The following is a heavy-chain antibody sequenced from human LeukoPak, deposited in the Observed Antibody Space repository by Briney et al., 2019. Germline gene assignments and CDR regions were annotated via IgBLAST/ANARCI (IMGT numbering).Heavy chain of an antibody. CDR1: GGSISSYY. Sequence: SETLSLTCTVSGGSISSYYWSWIRQPPGKGLEWIGYIYYSGSTNYNPSLKSRVTISVDTSKNQFSLKLSSVTAADTAVYYCARRPMTTVYYIDYWGQGTLVTVSS. CDR3: ARRPMTTVYYIDY. J-gene: IGHJ4*02. D-gene: IGHD4-11*01. CDR2: IYYSGST. V-gene: IGHV4-59*01.